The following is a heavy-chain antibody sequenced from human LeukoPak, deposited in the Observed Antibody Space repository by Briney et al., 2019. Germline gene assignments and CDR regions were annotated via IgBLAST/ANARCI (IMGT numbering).Heavy chain of an antibody. J-gene: IGHJ3*02. D-gene: IGHD6-19*01. CDR3: AKLRSGWYPTDAFDI. V-gene: IGHV3-30*02. CDR2: IRYDGSNK. Sequence: HPGGSLRLSCAASGFTFSSYGMHWVRQAPGKGLEWVAFIRYDGSNKYYADSVKGRFTISRDNSKNTLYLQMNSLRAEDTAVYYCAKLRSGWYPTDAFDIWGQGTMVTVSS. CDR1: GFTFSSYG.